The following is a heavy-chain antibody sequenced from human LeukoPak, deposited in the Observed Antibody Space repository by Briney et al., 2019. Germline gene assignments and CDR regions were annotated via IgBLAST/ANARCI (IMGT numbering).Heavy chain of an antibody. CDR2: ISSSGSYI. D-gene: IGHD2-21*02. CDR1: GFTFSSYS. V-gene: IGHV3-21*01. Sequence: GESLRLSCAASGFTFSSYSMNWVRQAPGKGLEWVSSISSSGSYIYYADSVKGRFTISRDNAKNSLYLQMNSLRAEDTAVYYCARQVYCGGDCYYSTPVDYWGQGTLVTVSS. J-gene: IGHJ4*02. CDR3: ARQVYCGGDCYYSTPVDY.